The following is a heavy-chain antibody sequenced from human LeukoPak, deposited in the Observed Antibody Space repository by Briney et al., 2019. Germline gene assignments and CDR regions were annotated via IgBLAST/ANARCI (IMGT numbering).Heavy chain of an antibody. CDR1: GYTFTGYY. J-gene: IGHJ6*02. CDR2: INPNSGGT. CDR3: AREEGYCSGGSCYSYYYGIDV. Sequence: GASVKVSCKASGYTFTGYYMHWVRQAPGQGLEWMGWINPNSGGTNYAQKFQGRVTMTRDTSISTAYMELSRLRSDDTAVYYCAREEGYCSGGSCYSYYYGIDVWGQGTTVTVSS. D-gene: IGHD2-15*01. V-gene: IGHV1-2*02.